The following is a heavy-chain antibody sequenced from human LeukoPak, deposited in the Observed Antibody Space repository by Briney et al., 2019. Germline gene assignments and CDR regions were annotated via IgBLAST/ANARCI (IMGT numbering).Heavy chain of an antibody. CDR1: GFTFSSYA. V-gene: IGHV3-23*01. J-gene: IGHJ1*01. CDR3: AKDPTVAGAAEYFQH. Sequence: GGSLRLSCAASGFTFSSYAMSWVRQAPGKGLEWVSVISGSGGTTYYADSVKGRVTISRDNSKNTVYLQMNSLRAEDSAVYYCAKDPTVAGAAEYFQHWGQGTLVTLSS. CDR2: ISGSGGTT. D-gene: IGHD6-19*01.